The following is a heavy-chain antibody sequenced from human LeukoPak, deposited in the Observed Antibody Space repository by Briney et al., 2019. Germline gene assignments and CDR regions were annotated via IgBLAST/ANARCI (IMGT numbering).Heavy chain of an antibody. D-gene: IGHD3-3*01. CDR1: GFTFGTYW. CDR2: IKGDRSEK. V-gene: IGHV3-7*01. J-gene: IGHJ4*02. CDR3: ARGATYYDFWSGHPLDY. Sequence: PGGSLRLSCAASGFTFGTYWMSWVRQAPGKGPEWVANIKGDRSEKFYVDSVKGRFTISRDNGKNSLFLQMNSLRAEDTAVYYCARGATYYDFWSGHPLDYWGQRTLVTVSS.